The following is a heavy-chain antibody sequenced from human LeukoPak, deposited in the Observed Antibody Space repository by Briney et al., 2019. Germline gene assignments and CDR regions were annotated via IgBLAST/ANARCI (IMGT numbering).Heavy chain of an antibody. D-gene: IGHD6-6*01. CDR2: IKQDGSEK. CDR3: ARGPNSNWSGLDF. V-gene: IGHV3-7*01. CDR1: GFTFSSYW. J-gene: IGHJ4*02. Sequence: GGSLRLSCAASGFTFSSYWMSWVRQAPGKGLEWVANIKQDGSEKYYVDSVKGRFTVSRDNAKNTLYLQVNNLRAEDTAVYYCARGPNSNWSGLDFWGQGTLLTVSS.